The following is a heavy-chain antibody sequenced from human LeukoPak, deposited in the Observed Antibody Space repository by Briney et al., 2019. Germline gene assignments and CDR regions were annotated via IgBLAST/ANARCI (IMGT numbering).Heavy chain of an antibody. CDR3: ARGSSSGWYSWFDP. Sequence: ASVKVSCKASGYTFTTYGISWVRQAPGQGLEWMGWMNPNSGNTGYAQKFQGRVTITRNTSISTAYMELSSLRSEDTAVYYCARGSSSGWYSWFDPWGQGTLVTVSS. V-gene: IGHV1-8*03. D-gene: IGHD6-19*01. CDR1: GYTFTTYG. J-gene: IGHJ5*02. CDR2: MNPNSGNT.